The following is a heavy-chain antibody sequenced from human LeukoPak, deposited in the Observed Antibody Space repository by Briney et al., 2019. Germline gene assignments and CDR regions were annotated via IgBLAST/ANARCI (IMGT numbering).Heavy chain of an antibody. V-gene: IGHV1-69*04. CDR2: IIPILGIA. J-gene: IGHJ1*01. CDR1: GGTFSSYA. CDR3: ARANYYDSSGYLN. Sequence: SVKASCKASGGTFSSYAISWVRQAPGQGLEWMGRIIPILGIANYAQKFPGRVTITADKSTSTAYMELSSLRSEDTAVYYCARANYYDSSGYLNWGQGTLVTVSS. D-gene: IGHD3-22*01.